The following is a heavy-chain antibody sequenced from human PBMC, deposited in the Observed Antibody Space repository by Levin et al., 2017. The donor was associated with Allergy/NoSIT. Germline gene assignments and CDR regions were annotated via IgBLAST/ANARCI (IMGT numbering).Heavy chain of an antibody. Sequence: GGSLRLSCAASGFTFSSYSMNWVRQAPGKGLEWVSSISSSSSYIYYADSVKGRFTISRDNAKNSLYLQMNSLRAEDTAVYYCARDGSVAGNTSPVDYWGQGTLVTVSS. CDR2: ISSSSSYI. J-gene: IGHJ4*02. CDR1: GFTFSSYS. D-gene: IGHD6-19*01. CDR3: ARDGSVAGNTSPVDY. V-gene: IGHV3-21*01.